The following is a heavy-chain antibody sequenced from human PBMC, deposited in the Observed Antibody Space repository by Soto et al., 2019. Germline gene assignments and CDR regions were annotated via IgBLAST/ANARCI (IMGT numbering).Heavy chain of an antibody. CDR3: ARDRRRYYYYGMDV. CDR1: GYTFTGYY. V-gene: IGHV1-2*02. Sequence: SVQVSCKASGYTFTGYYMHWVRQAPGQGLEWMGWINPNSGGTNYAQKFQGRVTMTRDTSISTAYMELSRLRSDDTAVYYCARDRRRYYYYGMDVWGQGTTVTVSS. J-gene: IGHJ6*02. CDR2: INPNSGGT.